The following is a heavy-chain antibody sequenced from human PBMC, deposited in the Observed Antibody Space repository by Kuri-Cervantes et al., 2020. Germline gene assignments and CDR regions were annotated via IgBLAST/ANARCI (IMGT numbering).Heavy chain of an antibody. V-gene: IGHV1-3*01. D-gene: IGHD6-25*01. CDR3: ARCIEAAAVDY. J-gene: IGHJ4*02. CDR1: GYTFTSYD. Sequence: ASVKVSCKASGYTFTSYDMHWVRQAPGQRLEWMGWINAGNGNTKYSQKFQGRVTITRDASASTAYMELSSLRSEDTAVYYCARCIEAAAVDYWGQGTLVTVSS. CDR2: INAGNGNT.